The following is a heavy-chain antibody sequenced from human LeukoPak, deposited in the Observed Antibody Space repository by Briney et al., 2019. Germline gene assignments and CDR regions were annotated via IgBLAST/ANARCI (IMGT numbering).Heavy chain of an antibody. CDR3: ARSTVGATLYFDY. J-gene: IGHJ4*02. CDR2: ISSSSSYI. CDR1: GFTFSSYS. D-gene: IGHD1-26*01. Sequence: GGSLRLSCAASGFTFSSYSMNWVRQAPGKGLEWVSSISSSSSYIYYADSVKGRSTISRDNAKNSLYLQMNSLRAEDTAVYYCARSTVGATLYFDYWGQGTLVTVSS. V-gene: IGHV3-21*01.